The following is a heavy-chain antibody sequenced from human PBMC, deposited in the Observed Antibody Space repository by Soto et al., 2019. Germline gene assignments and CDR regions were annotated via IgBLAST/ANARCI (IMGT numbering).Heavy chain of an antibody. V-gene: IGHV3-30-3*01. D-gene: IGHD3-22*01. J-gene: IGHJ4*02. Sequence: GGSRRLSCAASGFTLSSYALHWDRQTPGQGLEWVAVISYDGSNKYYADSVKGRFTISRDNSKNTLYLQMNSLRAEDTSVYYCARDHPLPLYDYDSSGYLFDYWDQGTLVTVAS. CDR1: GFTLSSYA. CDR3: ARDHPLPLYDYDSSGYLFDY. CDR2: ISYDGSNK.